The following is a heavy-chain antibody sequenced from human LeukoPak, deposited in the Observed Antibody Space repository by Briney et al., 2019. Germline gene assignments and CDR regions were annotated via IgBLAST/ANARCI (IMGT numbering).Heavy chain of an antibody. V-gene: IGHV2-5*02. CDR3: AHSFPKTYCGGDCYSSAFDI. D-gene: IGHD2-21*02. CDR2: IYWDDDK. CDR1: GFSLSTSGVG. Sequence: SGPTLVNPTQTLTLTCTFSGFSLSTSGVGVGWIRQPPGKALEWLALIYWDDDKRYSPSLKSRLTITKDTSKNQVVLTMTNMDPVDTATYYCAHSFPKTYCGGDCYSSAFDIWGQGTMVTVSS. J-gene: IGHJ3*02.